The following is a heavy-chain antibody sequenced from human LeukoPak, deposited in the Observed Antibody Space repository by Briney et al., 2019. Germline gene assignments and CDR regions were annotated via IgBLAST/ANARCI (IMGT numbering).Heavy chain of an antibody. V-gene: IGHV3-9*03. Sequence: GGSLRLSCEASGFTFDDYAIHWVRQAPGNGLEWVSGISWNSGSIGYADSVKGRFTISRDNAKNSLYLQMNSLRAEDMALYYCAKENGTAAFDIWGQGTMVTVSS. CDR3: AKENGTAAFDI. CDR1: GFTFDDYA. CDR2: ISWNSGSI. D-gene: IGHD1-1*01. J-gene: IGHJ3*02.